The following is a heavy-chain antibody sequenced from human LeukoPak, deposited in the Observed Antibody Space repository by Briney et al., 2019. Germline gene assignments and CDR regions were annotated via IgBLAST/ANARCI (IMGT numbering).Heavy chain of an antibody. D-gene: IGHD5-24*01. J-gene: IGHJ4*02. CDR1: GFTVSSNY. CDR2: IYGGGNI. Sequence: GGSLRLSCAASGFTVSSNYMNWVRQAPGKGLEWVSVIYGGGNIYYADSVKGRFTISRDNSKNTLYLQMNSLRAEGTAVYYCARGAGYNYPYYFDYWGQGTLVTVSS. V-gene: IGHV3-53*01. CDR3: ARGAGYNYPYYFDY.